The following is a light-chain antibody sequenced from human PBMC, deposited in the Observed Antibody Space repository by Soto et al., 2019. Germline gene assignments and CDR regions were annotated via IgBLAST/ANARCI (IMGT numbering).Light chain of an antibody. Sequence: QSVLTQPPSVSGAPGQRVTISCTGSSSNIGACYDVHWYQQLPGTAPKLLIYVNSNRPSGVPNRFSGSKSGTPASLTITGLQAEDEADYYCTSYTSSLSTVVFGRGTKVTVL. CDR1: SSNIGACYD. V-gene: IGLV1-40*01. CDR2: VNS. J-gene: IGLJ2*01. CDR3: TSYTSSLSTVV.